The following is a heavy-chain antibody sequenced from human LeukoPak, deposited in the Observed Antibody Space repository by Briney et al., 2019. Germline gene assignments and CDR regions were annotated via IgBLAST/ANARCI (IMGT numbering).Heavy chain of an antibody. Sequence: SETQSLTCAVYGGSFSGYYWSWIRQPPGKGLEWIGEINHSGSTNYNPSLKSRVTISVDTSKNQFSLKLSSVTAADTAVYYCARGIVVVPAASFDYWGQGTLVTVSS. CDR1: GGSFSGYY. V-gene: IGHV4-34*01. CDR3: ARGIVVVPAASFDY. CDR2: INHSGST. J-gene: IGHJ4*02. D-gene: IGHD2-2*01.